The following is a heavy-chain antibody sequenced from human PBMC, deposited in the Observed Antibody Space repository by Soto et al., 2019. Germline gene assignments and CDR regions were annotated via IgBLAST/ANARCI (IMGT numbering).Heavy chain of an antibody. CDR2: IIPIFGTA. D-gene: IGHD3-22*01. CDR3: AGHSSGVPGYYNGMDV. J-gene: IGHJ6*02. Sequence: QVQLVQSGAEVKKPGSSVKVSCKASGGTFSSYAISWVRQAHGQGLEWMGGIIPIFGTADYAQKFQGRVTITVDESTSTAYMELSSLRSEDTAVYYCAGHSSGVPGYYNGMDVWGQGTTVTVSS. V-gene: IGHV1-69*12. CDR1: GGTFSSYA.